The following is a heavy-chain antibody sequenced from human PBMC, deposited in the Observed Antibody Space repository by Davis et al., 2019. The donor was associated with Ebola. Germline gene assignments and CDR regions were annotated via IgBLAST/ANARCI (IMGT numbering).Heavy chain of an antibody. D-gene: IGHD3-3*01. J-gene: IGHJ5*02. Sequence: GESLKISCKGSGYSFSSYWIGWVRQMPGKGLEWMGIIYPGDSDTRYSPSFQGQVTISADKSINTAYLQWSRLKASDTAMYYCARPISFDLWSGYYHWGRGTLVTVSS. CDR3: ARPISFDLWSGYYH. CDR2: IYPGDSDT. V-gene: IGHV5-51*01. CDR1: GYSFSSYW.